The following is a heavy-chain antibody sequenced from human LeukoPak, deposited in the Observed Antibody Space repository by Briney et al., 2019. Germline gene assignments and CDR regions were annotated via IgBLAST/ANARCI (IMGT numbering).Heavy chain of an antibody. CDR2: INHSGST. CDR3: ARDSSGLRYFDL. J-gene: IGHJ2*01. D-gene: IGHD6-19*01. V-gene: IGHV4-34*01. CDR1: GGSFSGYY. Sequence: SKTLSLTCAVYGGSFSGYYWSWIRQLPGKGLEWIGEINHSGSTNYNPSLKSRVTISVDTSKNQFSLKLSSVTAADTAVYYCARDSSGLRYFDLWGRGTLVTVSS.